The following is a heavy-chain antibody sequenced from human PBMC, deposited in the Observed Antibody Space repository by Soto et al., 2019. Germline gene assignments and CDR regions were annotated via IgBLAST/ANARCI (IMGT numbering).Heavy chain of an antibody. V-gene: IGHV3-30*18. D-gene: IGHD5-18*01. CDR2: ISYDGSNK. J-gene: IGHJ4*02. CDR1: GFTFSSYG. Sequence: GGSLRLSCAASGFTFSSYGMHWVRQTPGKGLEWVAVISYDGSNKYYADSVKGRFTISRDNSKNTLYLQMNSLRAEDTAVYYCAKTDTAMVADDSDYWGQGTLVTVSS. CDR3: AKTDTAMVADDSDY.